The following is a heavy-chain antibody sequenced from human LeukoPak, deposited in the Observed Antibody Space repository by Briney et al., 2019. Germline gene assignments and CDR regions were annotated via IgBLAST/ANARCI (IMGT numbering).Heavy chain of an antibody. Sequence: PGGSLRLSCAASGFTFSSYGMHWVRQAPGKGLEWVAVIWYDGSNKYYADSVKGRFTISRDNSKNTLYLQMNSLRAEDTPVYYCARGECSGGSCLSTFDYWGQGTLVTVSS. D-gene: IGHD2-15*01. CDR1: GFTFSSYG. J-gene: IGHJ4*02. V-gene: IGHV3-33*01. CDR3: ARGECSGGSCLSTFDY. CDR2: IWYDGSNK.